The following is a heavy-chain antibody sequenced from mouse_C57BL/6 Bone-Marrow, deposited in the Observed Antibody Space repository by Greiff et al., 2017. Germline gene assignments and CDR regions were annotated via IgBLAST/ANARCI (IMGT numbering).Heavy chain of an antibody. D-gene: IGHD4-1*02. CDR3: ARRNCEAWFAY. V-gene: IGHV1-64*01. CDR2: IHPNSGST. Sequence: QVQLQQPGAELVKPGASVKLSCKASGYTFTSYWMHWVKQRPGQGLEWIGMIHPNSGSTNYNEKFKSKATLTVDKSSSTAYMQLSSLTSEDSAVYYCARRNCEAWFAYWGQGTLVTVSA. CDR1: GYTFTSYW. J-gene: IGHJ3*01.